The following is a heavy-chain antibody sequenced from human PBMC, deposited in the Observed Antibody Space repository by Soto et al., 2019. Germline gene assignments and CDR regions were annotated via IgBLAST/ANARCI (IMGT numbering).Heavy chain of an antibody. Sequence: GESLKISCQASGYGFSSSWIAWVRQSPGKGLEWLGIIYPGDSETRYSPSFRGQVTFSADTSTNTAFLQWSRLKASDSGIYYCAKHVHNWGVPYYLESWGQGTQATVSS. D-gene: IGHD3-16*01. V-gene: IGHV5-51*01. CDR1: GYGFSSSW. CDR3: AKHVHNWGVPYYLES. CDR2: IYPGDSET. J-gene: IGHJ4*02.